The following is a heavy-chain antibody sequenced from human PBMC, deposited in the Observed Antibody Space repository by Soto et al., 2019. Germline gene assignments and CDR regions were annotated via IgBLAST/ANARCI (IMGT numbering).Heavy chain of an antibody. D-gene: IGHD6-13*01. CDR1: GYTFTSYY. V-gene: IGHV1-18*04. Sequence: ASVKVSCKASGYTFTSYYMHWVRQAPGQGLEWMGRISANNGNTSYAQKLQGRVTMTTDTSTSTAYMELRSLRSDDTAVYYCARSSYYYYYGMDVWDQGTTVTVSS. CDR2: ISANNGNT. J-gene: IGHJ6*02. CDR3: ARSSYYYYYGMDV.